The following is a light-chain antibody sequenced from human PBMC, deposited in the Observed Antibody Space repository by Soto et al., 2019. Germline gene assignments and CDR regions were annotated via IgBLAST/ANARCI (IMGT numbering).Light chain of an antibody. J-gene: IGKJ1*01. Sequence: DLQMTQSPSSLSASVGDRVTITCRASQSISTCLNWYQQKPGKAPEFLIYSASSLQSGVPSRFRGSGSGTDFTRTINSLQHEYFATYYCQQSYSPPWTFGQGTKVEIK. CDR1: QSISTC. V-gene: IGKV1-39*01. CDR2: SAS. CDR3: QQSYSPPWT.